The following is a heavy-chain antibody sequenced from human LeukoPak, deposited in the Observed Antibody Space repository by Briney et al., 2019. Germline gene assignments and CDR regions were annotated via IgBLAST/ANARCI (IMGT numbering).Heavy chain of an antibody. J-gene: IGHJ4*02. CDR2: INSDGRST. V-gene: IGHV3-74*01. CDR3: ARDNLITTTGVECDS. Sequence: GGSLRLSCVASGFTFSSHWMHWVRQTPGKGLVWISRINSDGRSTSYADSVKGRFTISRDNAKSTLFLQMNSLRAEDTAVYYCARDNLITTTGVECDSWGQGTLVTVSS. D-gene: IGHD1-1*01. CDR1: GFTFSSHW.